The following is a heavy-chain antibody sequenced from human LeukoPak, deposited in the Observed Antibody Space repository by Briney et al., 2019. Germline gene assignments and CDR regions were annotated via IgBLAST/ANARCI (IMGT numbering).Heavy chain of an antibody. CDR3: ARAGGSYQVFDY. CDR1: GFTFNSYS. Sequence: GGSLRLSCAASGFTFNSYSMNWVRQAPGKGLEWVSYITSSSGTIYYADSVKGRFTISRDNAKNSLYLQMNSLRAEDTAVYYCARAGGSYQVFDYWGQGTLVTVSS. V-gene: IGHV3-48*01. CDR2: ITSSSGTI. J-gene: IGHJ4*02. D-gene: IGHD1-26*01.